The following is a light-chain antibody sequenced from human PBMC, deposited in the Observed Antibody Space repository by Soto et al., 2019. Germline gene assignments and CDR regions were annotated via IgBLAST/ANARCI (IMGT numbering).Light chain of an antibody. CDR2: EGS. J-gene: IGLJ1*01. V-gene: IGLV2-23*03. CDR1: SGDIGTYNL. Sequence: QSVLTQPASVSGSPEQSITISCTGTSGDIGTYNLVSWYQQYPGKAPQLIIYEGSERPSGVSHRFSGSKSGNMASLTISGLQAEDEADYYCCSYGGSSSFPYVFGTGTKVTVL. CDR3: CSYGGSSSFPYV.